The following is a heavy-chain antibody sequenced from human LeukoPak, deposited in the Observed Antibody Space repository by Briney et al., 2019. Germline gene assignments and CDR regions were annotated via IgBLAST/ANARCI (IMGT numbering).Heavy chain of an antibody. J-gene: IGHJ6*04. CDR3: ARAWGDYYGMDV. V-gene: IGHV4-30-4*01. CDR2: IYYSGST. Sequence: SETLSLTCTVSGGSISSGDYYWSWIRQPPGKGLEWIGYIYYSGSTYYNPSLKSRVTISVDTSKNQFSLKLSSVTAADTAVYYCARAWGDYYGMDVWGEGTTVTVSS. CDR1: GGSISSGDYY. D-gene: IGHD1-26*01.